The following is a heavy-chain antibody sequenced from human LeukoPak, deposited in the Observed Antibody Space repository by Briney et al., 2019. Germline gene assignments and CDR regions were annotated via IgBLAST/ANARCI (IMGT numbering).Heavy chain of an antibody. V-gene: IGHV3-7*03. CDR1: GFTFSSYW. CDR2: IKQDGSEK. Sequence: GGSLRLSCAASGFTFSSYWMSWVRQAPGKGLEWVANIKQDGSEKYYVDSVKGRFTISRGNAKNSLYLQMNSLRAEDTALYYCAKTGGIAAAHWGQGTLVTVSS. CDR3: AKTGGIAAAH. J-gene: IGHJ4*02. D-gene: IGHD6-13*01.